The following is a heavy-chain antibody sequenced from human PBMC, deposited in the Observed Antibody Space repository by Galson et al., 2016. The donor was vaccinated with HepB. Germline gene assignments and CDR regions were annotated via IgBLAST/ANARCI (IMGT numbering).Heavy chain of an antibody. V-gene: IGHV3-64D*06. CDR2: ISYNGATT. CDR3: VKGADHYFGSGSYCDN. J-gene: IGHJ4*02. CDR1: GFSFSSSA. Sequence: SLRLSCAASGFSFSSSAMHWVRQAPGKGLEHVSIISYNGATTYYADSVKGRFSISRDNAKNTMFLQMNSLRGDDTAVYHCVKGADHYFGSGSYCDNWGQGTLVIVSS. D-gene: IGHD3-10*01.